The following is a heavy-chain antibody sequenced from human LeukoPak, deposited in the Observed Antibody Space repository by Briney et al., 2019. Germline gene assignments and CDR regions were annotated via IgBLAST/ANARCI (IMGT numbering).Heavy chain of an antibody. V-gene: IGHV3-48*01. CDR1: GFTFSSYN. J-gene: IGHJ3*02. D-gene: IGHD6-19*01. CDR3: ARVASAVAGNPHDAFDI. CDR2: ISSSSRTI. Sequence: SGGSLRLSCAASGFTFSSYNMNWVRQAPGKGLEWVSYISSSSRTIYYADSVKGRFTISRDNAKNSLYLQMNSLRAEDTAVYYCARVASAVAGNPHDAFDIWGQGTMVTVSS.